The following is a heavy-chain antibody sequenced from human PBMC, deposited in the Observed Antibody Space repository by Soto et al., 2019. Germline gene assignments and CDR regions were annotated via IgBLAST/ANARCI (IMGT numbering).Heavy chain of an antibody. CDR2: INHSGST. V-gene: IGHV4-34*01. D-gene: IGHD2-8*02. CDR3: ARDKITGLFDY. Sequence: QVQLQQWGAGLLKPSETLSLTCAVYGGSFSGYYWTWIRQPPGTGLEWIGEINHSGSTNYNPSLRSRVTISVETSKNQFSLKLTSVTAAYTAVYYCARDKITGLFDYWGQGTLVTVSS. J-gene: IGHJ4*02. CDR1: GGSFSGYY.